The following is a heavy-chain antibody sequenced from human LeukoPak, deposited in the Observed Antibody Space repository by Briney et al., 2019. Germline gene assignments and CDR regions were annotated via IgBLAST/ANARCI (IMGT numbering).Heavy chain of an antibody. Sequence: PGRSLRLSCTASGFTFSSFGMHWVRQAPGKGLEWVAVIWYDGSNKYYADSVKGRFTISKDTSKNTVDLQMDSLRAEDTAVYYCARDGFWGNFFDYWGQGTLVTVSS. CDR3: ARDGFWGNFFDY. J-gene: IGHJ4*02. CDR2: IWYDGSNK. V-gene: IGHV3-33*01. CDR1: GFTFSSFG. D-gene: IGHD3-16*01.